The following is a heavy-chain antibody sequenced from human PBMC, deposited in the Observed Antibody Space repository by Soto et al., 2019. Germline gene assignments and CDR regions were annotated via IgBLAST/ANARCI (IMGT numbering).Heavy chain of an antibody. Sequence: QVQLVQSGAEEKKPGASVKVSCKASGYTFTSYAMHWVCQAPGQRLEWMGWINAGNGNTKYSQKFQGRVTITRDTXASTAYMELSSLRSEDTAVYYCARDSGVARGTVDPWGQGTLVTVSS. CDR1: GYTFTSYA. V-gene: IGHV1-3*05. CDR2: INAGNGNT. CDR3: ARDSGVARGTVDP. J-gene: IGHJ5*02. D-gene: IGHD3-10*01.